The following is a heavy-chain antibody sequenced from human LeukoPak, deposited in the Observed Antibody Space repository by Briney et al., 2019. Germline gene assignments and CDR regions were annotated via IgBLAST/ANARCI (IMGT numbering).Heavy chain of an antibody. Sequence: PSETLSLTCTVSGGSISSSSYYWGWIRQPAGKGLEWIGRIYTSGSTNYNPSLKSRVTMSVDTSKNQFSLKLSSVTAADTAVYYCASSLYGSGSYYDYWGQGTLVTVSS. D-gene: IGHD3-10*01. V-gene: IGHV4-61*02. CDR1: GGSISSSSYY. J-gene: IGHJ4*02. CDR3: ASSLYGSGSYYDY. CDR2: IYTSGST.